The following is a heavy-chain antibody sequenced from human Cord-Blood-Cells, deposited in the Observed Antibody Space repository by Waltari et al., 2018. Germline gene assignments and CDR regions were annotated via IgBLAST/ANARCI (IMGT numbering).Heavy chain of an antibody. CDR2: ISWNSGSI. Sequence: EVQLVESGGGLVQPGRSLRLSCAASGFTFADYAMHWVRQAPGEGLEWVSGISWNSGSIGYADSVKGRFTISRDNAKNSLYLQMNSLRAEDTALYYCAKGLRSLDYWGQGTLVTVSS. V-gene: IGHV3-9*01. D-gene: IGHD2-15*01. J-gene: IGHJ4*02. CDR1: GFTFADYA. CDR3: AKGLRSLDY.